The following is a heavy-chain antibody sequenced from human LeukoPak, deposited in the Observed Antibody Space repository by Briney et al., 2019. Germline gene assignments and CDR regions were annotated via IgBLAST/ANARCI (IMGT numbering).Heavy chain of an antibody. J-gene: IGHJ4*02. CDR2: MNPNSGNT. CDR3: ARVGRLKGYSSGWYLF. V-gene: IGHV1-8*01. Sequence: ASVKVSCKASGYTFTSYDINWVRQATGQGLEWMGWMNPNSGNTGYAQKFQDRVTMTRNTSISTAYMELSSLRSEDTAVYYCARVGRLKGYSSGWYLFWGQGTLVTVSS. D-gene: IGHD6-19*01. CDR1: GYTFTSYD.